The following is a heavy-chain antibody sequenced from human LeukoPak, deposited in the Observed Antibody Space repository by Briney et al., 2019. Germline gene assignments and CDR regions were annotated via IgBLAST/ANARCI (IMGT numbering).Heavy chain of an antibody. V-gene: IGHV5-51*01. CDR1: GYSFTSYW. D-gene: IGHD6-13*01. CDR3: ARHFEEQQLVRYPQTLVYAFDI. J-gene: IGHJ3*02. CDR2: IYPGDSDT. Sequence: GESLKISCKGSGYSFTSYWIGWVRQMPGKGLEWMGIIYPGDSDTRYSPSFQGQVTISADKSISTAYLQWSSLKASDTAMYYCARHFEEQQLVRYPQTLVYAFDIWGQGTMVTVSS.